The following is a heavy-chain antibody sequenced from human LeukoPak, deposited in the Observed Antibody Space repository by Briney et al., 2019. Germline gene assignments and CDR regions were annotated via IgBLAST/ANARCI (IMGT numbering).Heavy chain of an antibody. D-gene: IGHD6-19*01. CDR3: ASSGIAVAGYFDY. J-gene: IGHJ4*02. CDR1: GFTVSSNF. CDR2: IHSGGST. V-gene: IGHV3-53*01. Sequence: GGSLRLSCAVSGFTVSSNFMSWVRQAPGKGLEWISVIHSGGSTYYADSVKGRFTISRDSSKNTLYLQMNSLRAGDTAVYYCASSGIAVAGYFDYWGQGTLVTVSS.